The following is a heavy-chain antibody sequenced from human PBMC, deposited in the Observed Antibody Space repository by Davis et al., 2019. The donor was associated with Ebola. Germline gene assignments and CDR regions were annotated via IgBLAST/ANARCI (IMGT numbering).Heavy chain of an antibody. J-gene: IGHJ4*02. CDR1: GGSISSGGYS. Sequence: LRLSCAVSGGSISSGGYSWSWIRQPPGKGLEWIGYIYHSGSTYYNPSLKSRVTISVDRSKNQFSLKLSSVTAADTAVYYCARPRSGWYLGFDYWGQGTLVTVSS. V-gene: IGHV4-30-2*01. D-gene: IGHD6-19*01. CDR2: IYHSGST. CDR3: ARPRSGWYLGFDY.